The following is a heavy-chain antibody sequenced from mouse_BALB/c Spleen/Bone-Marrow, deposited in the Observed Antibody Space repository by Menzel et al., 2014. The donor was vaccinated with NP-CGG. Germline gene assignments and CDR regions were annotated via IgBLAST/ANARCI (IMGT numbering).Heavy chain of an antibody. J-gene: IGHJ3*01. CDR3: ARSYYDYDRAWFAY. V-gene: IGHV1-4*01. CDR2: INPSSGYT. CDR1: GYTFTSYT. Sequence: VQLQQSGAELARPGASVKMSCKASGYTFTSYTMHWVKQRPGQGLEWIGYINPSSGYTNYNQKFKDKATLTADKSSSTAYMQLSSLTSENSVVYYCARSYYDYDRAWFAYWGQGTPVTVSA. D-gene: IGHD2-4*01.